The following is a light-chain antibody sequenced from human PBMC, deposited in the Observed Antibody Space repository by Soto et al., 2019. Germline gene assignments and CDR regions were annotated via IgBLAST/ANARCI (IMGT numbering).Light chain of an antibody. CDR3: QQYNDWPPQLT. V-gene: IGKV3-15*01. CDR2: GAS. CDR1: QSVSSK. J-gene: IGKJ4*01. Sequence: EIVMTQSPATLSVSPGERATLSCRASQSVSSKLAWYQQKPGQAPRLLIYGASTRATGIPARFTGSGSGTEFTLTISSLQSEDFAVYYCQQYNDWPPQLTFGGGTKVEFK.